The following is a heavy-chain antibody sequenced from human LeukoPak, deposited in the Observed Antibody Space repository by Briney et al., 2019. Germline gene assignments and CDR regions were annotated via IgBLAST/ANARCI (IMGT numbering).Heavy chain of an antibody. CDR2: INHSGST. J-gene: IGHJ4*02. CDR1: GGSFSGYY. Sequence: MHSETLSLTCAVYGGSFSGYYWSWIRQPPGKGLEWIGEINHSGSTNYNPSLKSRVTISVDTSKNQFSLKLSSVTAADTAVYYCASAVGGVSHWGQGTLVTVSS. CDR3: ASAVGGVSH. D-gene: IGHD3-16*01. V-gene: IGHV4-34*01.